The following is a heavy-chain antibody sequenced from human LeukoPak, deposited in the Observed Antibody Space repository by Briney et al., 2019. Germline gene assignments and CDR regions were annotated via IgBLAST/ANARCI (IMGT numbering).Heavy chain of an antibody. D-gene: IGHD1-26*01. V-gene: IGHV3-48*04. CDR3: ARDRGGSYSAIDY. J-gene: IGHJ4*02. Sequence: GRSLRLSCAASGFTFSSYSMNWVRQAPGKGLGWVSFISSSSSTIYYADSVKGRFTISRDNAKNSLYLQMNSLRAEDTAVYYCARDRGGSYSAIDYWGQGTLVTVSS. CDR1: GFTFSSYS. CDR2: ISSSSSTI.